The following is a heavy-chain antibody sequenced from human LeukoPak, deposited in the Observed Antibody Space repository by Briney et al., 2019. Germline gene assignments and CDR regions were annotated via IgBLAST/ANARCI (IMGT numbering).Heavy chain of an antibody. Sequence: PGGSLRLSCAASGFTFSSYTMNWVRQAPGKGLEWVSSISSSSSYIYYADSVKGRLTISRDNAKNSLYLQMNSLRAGDTAVYYCGRDPTPRYCSGGSCYTHYGMDVWGQGTTVTVSS. D-gene: IGHD2-15*01. J-gene: IGHJ6*02. CDR1: GFTFSSYT. V-gene: IGHV3-21*01. CDR3: GRDPTPRYCSGGSCYTHYGMDV. CDR2: ISSSSSYI.